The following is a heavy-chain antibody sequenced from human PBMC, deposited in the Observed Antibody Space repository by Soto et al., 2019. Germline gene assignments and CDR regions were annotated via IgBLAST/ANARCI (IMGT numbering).Heavy chain of an antibody. CDR1: GFTFSDYA. V-gene: IGHV3-23*01. Sequence: EVQLLESGGGLVQPGGSLRLSCAASGFTFSDYAMNWVRQAPGKGLEWVSGPGGTNSDTHYAASVEGRFTVSRDNSKSKLSLQMNSMRAEDTAIYYCAKDKVDHNGVWDPFDSWGQGTMVTVSS. D-gene: IGHD2-8*01. J-gene: IGHJ3*02. CDR2: PGGTNSDT. CDR3: AKDKVDHNGVWDPFDS.